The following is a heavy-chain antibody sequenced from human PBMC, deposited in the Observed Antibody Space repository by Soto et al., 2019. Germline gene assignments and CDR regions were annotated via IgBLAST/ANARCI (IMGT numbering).Heavy chain of an antibody. J-gene: IGHJ5*02. CDR1: GFTFSSYS. D-gene: IGHD3-16*01. CDR3: AREYVLGEVDP. V-gene: IGHV3-48*01. CDR2: ISSSSSTI. Sequence: EVQLVESGGGLVQPGGSLRLSCAASGFTFSSYSMNWVRQAPGKGREWVSYISSSSSTIYYADSVKGRFTISRDNAKNSLYLQMNSLRAEDTAVYYCAREYVLGEVDPWGQGTLVTVSS.